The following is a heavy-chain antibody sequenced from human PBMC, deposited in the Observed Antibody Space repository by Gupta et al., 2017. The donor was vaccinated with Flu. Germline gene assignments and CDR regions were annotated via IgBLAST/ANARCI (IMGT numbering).Heavy chain of an antibody. CDR2: IRSKAYGGTT. Sequence: EVQLVESGGGLVQPGRSLRVSCTASGFTFGDFALSWFRQAPGKGLAWVGFIRSKAYGGTTEYAASVKGRFTISRDDSKSIAYLQMNSLKTEDTAVYYCTRDSRPPYYYYGMDVWGQGTTVTVSS. J-gene: IGHJ6*02. V-gene: IGHV3-49*03. CDR3: TRDSRPPYYYYGMDV. CDR1: GFTFGDFA.